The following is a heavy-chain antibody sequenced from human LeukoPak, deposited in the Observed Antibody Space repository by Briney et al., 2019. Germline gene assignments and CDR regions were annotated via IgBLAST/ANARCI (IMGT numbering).Heavy chain of an antibody. J-gene: IGHJ4*02. CDR1: GFTFRSYA. V-gene: IGHV3-21*01. D-gene: IGHD7-27*01. Sequence: GGSLRLSFEASGFTFRSYAMTWVRQAPGKGLEWVSAISGSGAKTYYADSVKGRFTISRDNAKNSLYLQMNSLRAEDTAVYYCARHRGLGIYYYFDYWGQGTLVTVSS. CDR2: ISGSGAKT. CDR3: ARHRGLGIYYYFDY.